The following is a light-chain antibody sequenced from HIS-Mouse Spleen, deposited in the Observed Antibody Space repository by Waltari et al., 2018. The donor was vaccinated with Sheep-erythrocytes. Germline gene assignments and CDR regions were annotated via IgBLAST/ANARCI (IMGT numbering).Light chain of an antibody. V-gene: IGKV1-5*03. CDR3: QQYNSYWT. CDR1: QSISSR. Sequence: DIQRTQSPSTLSASVGDRVTITCRASQSISSRLAWSQQKPGKAPKRLIYKASSLESGVPSRFSGSGSGTEFTLTISSLQPDDFATYYCQQYNSYWTFGQGTKVEIK. J-gene: IGKJ1*01. CDR2: KAS.